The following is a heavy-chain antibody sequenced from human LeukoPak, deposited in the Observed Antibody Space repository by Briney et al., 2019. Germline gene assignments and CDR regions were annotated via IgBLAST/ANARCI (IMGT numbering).Heavy chain of an antibody. CDR3: ARSRSLQQLVLAFDY. CDR2: INPNSGGT. D-gene: IGHD6-13*01. V-gene: IGHV1-2*02. J-gene: IGHJ4*02. Sequence: ASVKVSCKASGYTFTGYYMHWVRQAPGQGLEWMGWINPNSGGTNYAQKFQGRVTMTRDTSISTAYMELSRLRSDVTAVYYCARSRSLQQLVLAFDYWGQGTLVTVSS. CDR1: GYTFTGYY.